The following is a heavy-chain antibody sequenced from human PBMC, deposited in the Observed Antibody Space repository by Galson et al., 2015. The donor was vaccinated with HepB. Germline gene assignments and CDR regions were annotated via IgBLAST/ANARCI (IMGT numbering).Heavy chain of an antibody. V-gene: IGHV6-1*01. CDR1: ADSVSSNSAA. J-gene: IGHJ4*01. CDR2: TYYRSKWYN. CDR3: TRGDLEMTF. D-gene: IGHD1-1*01. Sequence: CAISADSVSSNSAAWNWIRQSPSRGHEWLGRTYYRSKWYNNYAVSVKSRITINPDTTKNQFSLQLNSVTAEDTAVYYWTRGDLEMTFWGQGTLVTVSS.